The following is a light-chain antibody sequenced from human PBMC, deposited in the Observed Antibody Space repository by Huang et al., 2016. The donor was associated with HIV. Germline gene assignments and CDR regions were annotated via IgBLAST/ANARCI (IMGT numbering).Light chain of an antibody. J-gene: IGKJ1*01. Sequence: DIVMTQSPDSLTVSLGERATIKWRSSQSVLYSSNSKNYLAWFQQKPGRAPRLLIYWASARESGVPDRFSGSGSGTDFTLTSDRLEAEDASMYDCQQYYRLPQTFGQGTRVEIK. CDR2: WAS. CDR3: QQYYRLPQT. V-gene: IGKV4-1*01. CDR1: QSVLYSSNSKNY.